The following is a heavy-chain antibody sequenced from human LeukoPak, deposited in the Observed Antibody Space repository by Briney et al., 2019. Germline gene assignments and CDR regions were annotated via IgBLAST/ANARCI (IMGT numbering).Heavy chain of an antibody. CDR1: GFSLSTYN. D-gene: IGHD1-1*01. CDR2: ISFSSSAI. V-gene: IGHV3-48*01. Sequence: GGSLRISRAASGFSLSTYNMNWVRQSPGKGLEWISYISFSSSAIYYADSVKGRFTISRDNVKNSLYLQMNSLRTEDSAVYFCARDATYYYYMDVWGTGTTVIVSS. CDR3: ARDATYYYYMDV. J-gene: IGHJ6*03.